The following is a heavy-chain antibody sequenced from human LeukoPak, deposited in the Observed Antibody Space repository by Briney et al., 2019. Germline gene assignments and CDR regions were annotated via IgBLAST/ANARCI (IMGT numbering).Heavy chain of an antibody. CDR1: GFTFSNAW. Sequence: GGSLRLSCAASGFTFSNAWMSWVRQAPGKGLEWVGRIKSKTDGGTTDYAAPVKGRFTISRDDSKNTLYLQMNSLKTEDTAVYYCTTTQVVILGDCWFDPWGQGTLVTVSS. V-gene: IGHV3-15*01. D-gene: IGHD3-22*01. CDR2: IKSKTDGGTT. J-gene: IGHJ5*02. CDR3: TTTQVVILGDCWFDP.